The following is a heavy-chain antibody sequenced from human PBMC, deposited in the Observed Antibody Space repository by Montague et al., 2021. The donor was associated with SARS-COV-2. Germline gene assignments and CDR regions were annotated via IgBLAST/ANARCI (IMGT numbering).Heavy chain of an antibody. CDR2: IYYSGTT. J-gene: IGHJ3*02. CDR1: GGSISRNYH. Sequence: SETLSLTCTVSGGSISRNYHWGWIRQPPGKGLVWVGNIYYSGTTFINPSLESRVTISVDASKNQFSLNLTSVTAADTAVYYCARPLVRGVPKAFDIWGQGALVIVSS. D-gene: IGHD3-10*01. CDR3: ARPLVRGVPKAFDI. V-gene: IGHV4-39*01.